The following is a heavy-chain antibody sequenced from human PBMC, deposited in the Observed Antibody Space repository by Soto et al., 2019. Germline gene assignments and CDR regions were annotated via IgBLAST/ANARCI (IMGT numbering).Heavy chain of an antibody. CDR1: GFTFGSYA. CDR3: ARAGSRFSTGWYYFDY. CDR2: ISASGGRT. D-gene: IGHD6-19*01. V-gene: IGHV3-23*01. Sequence: GGSLRLSCAASGFTFGSYAMSWVRQAPGKGLEWVSGISASGGRTYDADSVKGRFTISRDNSKNTLYLQMNSLRAEDTAVYYCARAGSRFSTGWYYFDYWGQGTLVTVSS. J-gene: IGHJ4*02.